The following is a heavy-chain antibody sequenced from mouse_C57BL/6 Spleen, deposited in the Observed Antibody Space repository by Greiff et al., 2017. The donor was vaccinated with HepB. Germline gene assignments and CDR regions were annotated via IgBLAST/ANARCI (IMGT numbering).Heavy chain of an antibody. V-gene: IGHV1-15*01. J-gene: IGHJ2*01. CDR2: IDPETGGT. Sequence: QVQLQQSGAELVRPGASVTLSCTASGYTFTDYEMHWVKQTPVHGLEWIGAIDPETGGTAYNQKFKGKGILTADKSSSTAYMELRSLTSEDSAVYYCTSTAQATLYDFDYWGQGTTLTVSS. D-gene: IGHD3-2*02. CDR1: GYTFTDYE. CDR3: TSTAQATLYDFDY.